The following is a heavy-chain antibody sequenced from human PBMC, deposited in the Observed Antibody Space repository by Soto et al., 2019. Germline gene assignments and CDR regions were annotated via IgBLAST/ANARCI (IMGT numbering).Heavy chain of an antibody. CDR2: IYYSGST. CDR1: GGSFSGYY. CDR3: AREFRLGTTIKYGTDV. D-gene: IGHD5-12*01. J-gene: IGHJ6*02. V-gene: IGHV4-30-4*08. Sequence: PSETLSLTCTVYGGSFSGYYWSWIRQPPGKGLEWIGYIYYSGSTYYNPSLKSRVTISVDTSKNQFSLKLSSVTAADTAVYYCAREFRLGTTIKYGTDVWGQGTTVTSP.